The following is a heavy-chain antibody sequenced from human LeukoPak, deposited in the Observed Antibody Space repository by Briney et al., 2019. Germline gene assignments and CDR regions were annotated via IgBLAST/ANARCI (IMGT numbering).Heavy chain of an antibody. J-gene: IGHJ4*02. Sequence: ASVKVSCKASGGTFSSYAISWVRQAPGQGLEWMGGIIPIFGTAYYAQKFQGRVTITADESTSTAYMELSSLRSEDTAVYYCARDHGYYAGGSCYSDFWGQGTLVTVSS. CDR3: ARDHGYYAGGSCYSDF. V-gene: IGHV1-69*13. D-gene: IGHD2-8*02. CDR1: GGTFSSYA. CDR2: IIPIFGTA.